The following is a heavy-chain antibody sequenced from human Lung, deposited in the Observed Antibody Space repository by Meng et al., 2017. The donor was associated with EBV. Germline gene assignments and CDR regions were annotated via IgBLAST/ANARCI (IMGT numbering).Heavy chain of an antibody. CDR2: IYYSGST. D-gene: IGHD4-11*01. J-gene: IGHJ4*02. Sequence: VQLQESGPGLVKPSDTLSLTCAVSGYSISSSNWWGWIRQPPGKGLEWIGYIYYSGSTNYNPSLKSRVTISVDTSKNQFSLKLSSVTAADTAVYYCARFSSSKGLDYWGQGTLVTVSS. V-gene: IGHV4-28*01. CDR1: GYSISSSNW. CDR3: ARFSSSKGLDY.